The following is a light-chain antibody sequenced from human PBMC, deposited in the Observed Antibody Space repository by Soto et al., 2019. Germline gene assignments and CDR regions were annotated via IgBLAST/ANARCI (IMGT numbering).Light chain of an antibody. CDR3: QQYNNWPPYT. CDR2: GAS. Sequence: EIVMTQSPATLSVSPGERATSSCGAGKSFSSTLPWYHQKPGRAPRLLIYGASTRATGIPARFSGSGSGTEFTLTISSLQSEDFAVYYCQQYNNWPPYTFGQGTKLEIK. CDR1: KSFSST. J-gene: IGKJ2*01. V-gene: IGKV3-15*01.